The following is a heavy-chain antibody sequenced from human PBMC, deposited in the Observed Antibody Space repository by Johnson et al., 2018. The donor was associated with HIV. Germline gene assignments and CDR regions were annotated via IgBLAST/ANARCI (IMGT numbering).Heavy chain of an antibody. Sequence: VQLVESGGGLVQPGGSLRLSCAASGFTFSSYWMSWVRQAPGKGLEWVANIRQDGSEKYYVDFVKGRFTISRDNAKNSLYVQMSSLRAEDTAVYFCAREVDAFDMWGQGTMVTVSS. CDR1: GFTFSSYW. V-gene: IGHV3-7*01. CDR2: IRQDGSEK. J-gene: IGHJ3*02. CDR3: AREVDAFDM.